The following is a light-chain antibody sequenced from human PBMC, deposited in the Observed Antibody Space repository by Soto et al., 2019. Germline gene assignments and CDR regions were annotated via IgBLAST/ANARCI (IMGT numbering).Light chain of an antibody. CDR3: QQYSSWWT. CDR1: QSISSW. CDR2: KAS. V-gene: IGKV1-5*03. Sequence: DIQMTQSPSTLSASVGDRVTITCRASQSISSWLAWYQQKPGKAPKLLIYKASTLQSGVPSRFSGSESGTEFTLTINSLQPEDFATYYCQQYSSWWTFGQGTKVEIK. J-gene: IGKJ1*01.